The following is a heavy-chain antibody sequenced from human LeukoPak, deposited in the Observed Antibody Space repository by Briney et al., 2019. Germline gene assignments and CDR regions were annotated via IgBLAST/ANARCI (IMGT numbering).Heavy chain of an antibody. CDR2: ISGGGGST. J-gene: IGHJ4*02. CDR1: GFTFSSYA. CDR3: AKDRSSGGSCYNY. Sequence: GRSLRLSCAASGFTFSSYAMSWVRQAPGKGLEWVSVISGGGGSTYYADSVKGRFTISRDNSKNTLYLQMNSLRVEDTAVYYCAKDRSSGGSCYNYWGQGTLVTVSS. V-gene: IGHV3-23*01. D-gene: IGHD2-15*01.